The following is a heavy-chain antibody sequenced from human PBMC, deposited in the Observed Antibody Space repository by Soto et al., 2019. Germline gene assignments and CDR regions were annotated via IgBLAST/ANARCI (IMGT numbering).Heavy chain of an antibody. J-gene: IGHJ4*02. CDR3: ARGNVDTAMNFDY. CDR2: IKQDGSEK. CDR1: GFTFSSYW. D-gene: IGHD5-18*01. V-gene: IGHV3-7*01. Sequence: EVQLVESGGGLVQPGGSLRLSCAASGFTFSSYWMSWVRQAPGKGLEWVANIKQDGSEKYYVDSLKGRFTISRDNAKNSLYLQMNSLRAEDTAVYYCARGNVDTAMNFDYWGQGTLVTVSS.